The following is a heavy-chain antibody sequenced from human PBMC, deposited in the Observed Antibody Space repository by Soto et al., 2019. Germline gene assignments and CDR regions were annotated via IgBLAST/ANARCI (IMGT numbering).Heavy chain of an antibody. V-gene: IGHV5-51*01. CDR2: IYPGDSET. Sequence: GEPLKISGKGSGYSFTTHWSVWVRQMPEKGLEWVGIIYPGDSETRYSPSFQGQVSISADQSTSTAYLQWSSLKASDSALYYCARHGEGYCSGGSCLYYGMDVWGQGTTVTVSS. D-gene: IGHD2-15*01. J-gene: IGHJ6*02. CDR1: GYSFTTHW. CDR3: ARHGEGYCSGGSCLYYGMDV.